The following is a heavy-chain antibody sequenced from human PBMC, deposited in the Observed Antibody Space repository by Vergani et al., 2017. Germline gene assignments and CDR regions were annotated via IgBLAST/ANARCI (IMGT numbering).Heavy chain of an antibody. Sequence: QVQLVQSGAEVKKPGASVKVSCRASGYSFSSYDISWVRQATGQGLEWMGWINTNTGNPTYAQGFTGRFVFSLDTSVSTAYLQISSLKAEDTAVYYCARGARGYYYYGMDVWGQGTTVTVSS. J-gene: IGHJ6*02. CDR2: INTNTGNP. CDR1: GYSFSSYD. V-gene: IGHV7-4-1*02. CDR3: ARGARGYYYYGMDV.